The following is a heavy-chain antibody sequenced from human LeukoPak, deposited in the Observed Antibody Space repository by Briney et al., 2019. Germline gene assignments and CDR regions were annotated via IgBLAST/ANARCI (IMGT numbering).Heavy chain of an antibody. Sequence: SETLSLTCTVSGGSINSVSYSRTWIRQPAWKGLEWIGRIYTNGRTDYNPSLKSRLTISMDTSKNQFSLEMTSVTAADTAVYYCTRGWSSGGAFDIWGLGTMVTVSS. V-gene: IGHV4-61*02. D-gene: IGHD6-19*01. CDR1: GGSINSVSYS. CDR3: TRGWSSGGAFDI. J-gene: IGHJ3*02. CDR2: IYTNGRT.